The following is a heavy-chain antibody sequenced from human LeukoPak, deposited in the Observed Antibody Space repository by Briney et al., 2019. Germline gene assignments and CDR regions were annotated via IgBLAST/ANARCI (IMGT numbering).Heavy chain of an antibody. Sequence: SETLSLTCAVYGGSFSGYYWSWIRQPPGKGLEWIGEINHSGSTNYNPSLKSRVTISVGTSKNQFSLKLSSVTAADTAVYYCARGRGYYDSSGYYYRPLFDYCGQGTLVTVSS. V-gene: IGHV4-34*01. D-gene: IGHD3-22*01. CDR1: GGSFSGYY. J-gene: IGHJ4*02. CDR2: INHSGST. CDR3: ARGRGYYDSSGYYYRPLFDY.